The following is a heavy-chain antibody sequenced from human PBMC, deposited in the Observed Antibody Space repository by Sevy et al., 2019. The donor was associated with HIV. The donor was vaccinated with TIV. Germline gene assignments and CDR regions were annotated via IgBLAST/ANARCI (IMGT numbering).Heavy chain of an antibody. CDR1: GFTFSSYS. CDR2: ISSSSNYI. CDR3: ARVVAYCSGGTCFPGYYYGMDV. D-gene: IGHD2-15*01. V-gene: IGHV3-21*01. J-gene: IGHJ6*02. Sequence: GGSLRLSCAASGFTFSSYSMNWVRQPPGKGLEWVSSISSSSNYITYADSVKGRFTISRDNAKNSLYLEMNTLRAEDTAVYYCARVVAYCSGGTCFPGYYYGMDVWGQGTTVTVSS.